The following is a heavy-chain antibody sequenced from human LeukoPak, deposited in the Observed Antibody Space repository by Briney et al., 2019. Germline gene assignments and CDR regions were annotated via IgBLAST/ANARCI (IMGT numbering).Heavy chain of an antibody. D-gene: IGHD6-13*01. Sequence: PSETLSLTCAVSGYSISSGYYWGWIRQPPGKGLEWIGSTYHSGSTYYNPSLKSRVTISVDTSENQFSLKLSSVTAADTAVYYCASRIAAAGTRKAYYYYGMDVWGKGTTVTVSS. CDR1: GYSISSGYY. CDR2: TYHSGST. V-gene: IGHV4-38-2*01. CDR3: ASRIAAAGTRKAYYYYGMDV. J-gene: IGHJ6*04.